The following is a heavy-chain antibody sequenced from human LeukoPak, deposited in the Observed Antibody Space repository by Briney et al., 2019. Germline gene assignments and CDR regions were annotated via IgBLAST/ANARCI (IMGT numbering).Heavy chain of an antibody. V-gene: IGHV3-74*01. J-gene: IGHJ6*02. CDR2: IKTDGSST. CDR3: AKGKVTGYFYVMDV. CDR1: GFAFSNFW. D-gene: IGHD7-27*01. Sequence: GGSLRLSCTASGFAFSNFWMHWVRQAPGKGLVWVSRIKTDGSSTNYADSVKGRFTISRDNSKNTLYLQMNSLRAEDTAVYYCAKGKVTGYFYVMDVWGQGTTVTVSS.